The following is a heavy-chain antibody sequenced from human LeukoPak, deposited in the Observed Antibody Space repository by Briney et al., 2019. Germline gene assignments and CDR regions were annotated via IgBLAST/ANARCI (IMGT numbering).Heavy chain of an antibody. V-gene: IGHV3-48*04. CDR1: GFTFSSYD. CDR3: ARSPSFGPYYDFWSGYSYYMDV. J-gene: IGHJ6*03. D-gene: IGHD3-3*01. CDR2: ISPSSTRI. Sequence: GGSLRLSCAASGFTFSSYDMNWVRQAPGKGLEWVSYISPSSTRIDYAASVRGRFTISRDNAKRSLYLQMSSLRAEDTAVYYCARSPSFGPYYDFWSGYSYYMDVWGKGTTVTVSS.